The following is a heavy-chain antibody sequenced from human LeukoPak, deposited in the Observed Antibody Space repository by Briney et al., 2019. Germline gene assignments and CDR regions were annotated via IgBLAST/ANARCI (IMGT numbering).Heavy chain of an antibody. CDR3: ARYATTVTTGYFDL. D-gene: IGHD4-17*01. J-gene: IGHJ2*01. V-gene: IGHV4-59*08. Sequence: PSETLSLTCSVSGGSISPYNWNWIRQTPGKGLEWIGFIYYNGITKYNPSLEGRVTMSVDTSKNQFSLRLTSVTAADTAVYYCARYATTVTTGYFDLWGRGTLVTVSS. CDR2: IYYNGIT. CDR1: GGSISPYN.